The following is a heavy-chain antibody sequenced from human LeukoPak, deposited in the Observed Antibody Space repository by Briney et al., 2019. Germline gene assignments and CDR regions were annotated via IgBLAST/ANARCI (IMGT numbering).Heavy chain of an antibody. CDR2: INSDGSST. CDR1: GFTFSSYW. J-gene: IGHJ5*02. D-gene: IGHD2-2*01. Sequence: GGSLRLSCAASGFTFSSYWMHWVRQAPGKGLVWVSRINSDGSSTSYADSVKGRFTISRDNAKNTLYLQMNSLRAEDTAVYYCARDRYCSSTSCYRGWFDPWGQGTLVTVSS. V-gene: IGHV3-74*01. CDR3: ARDRYCSSTSCYRGWFDP.